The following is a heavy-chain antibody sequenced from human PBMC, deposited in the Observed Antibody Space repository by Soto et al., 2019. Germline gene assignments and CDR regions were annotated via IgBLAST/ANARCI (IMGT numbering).Heavy chain of an antibody. CDR2: ISYDGSNK. D-gene: IGHD3-3*01. Sequence: GGSLRLSCAASGFTFSSYAMHWVRQAPGKGLEWVAVISYDGSNKYYADSVKGRCTISRDNSKNTLYLQMNSLRAEDTAVYYCGRDLWTATVLRFFYGGQGTLVTVSS. V-gene: IGHV3-30*14. CDR1: GFTFSSYA. J-gene: IGHJ4*02. CDR3: GRDLWTATVLRFFY.